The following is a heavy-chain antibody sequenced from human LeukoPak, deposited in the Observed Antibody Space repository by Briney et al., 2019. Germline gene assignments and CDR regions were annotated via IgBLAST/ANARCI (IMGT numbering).Heavy chain of an antibody. CDR3: ASLEGYYYDSSGTDAFDI. V-gene: IGHV1-18*01. CDR1: GYTFTRYD. D-gene: IGHD3-22*01. CDR2: ISTYNGNT. Sequence: ASVKVSCKASGYTFTRYDVRWVRQAPGQGLEWMGWISTYNGNTNFAQKVQDRVTMTTDTSTSTAYMELRSLRSDDTAVYYCASLEGYYYDSSGTDAFDIWGQGTMVTVSS. J-gene: IGHJ3*02.